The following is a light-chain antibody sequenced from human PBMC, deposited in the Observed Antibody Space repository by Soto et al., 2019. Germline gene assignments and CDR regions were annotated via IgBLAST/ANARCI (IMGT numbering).Light chain of an antibody. CDR3: TSQTTSGIRV. J-gene: IGLJ1*01. V-gene: IGLV2-14*01. CDR2: EVS. Sequence: QSALTQPASVSGSPGQSITISCTGTSTDVGDSNHVSWYQHHPGKAPKLIIYEVSYRPSGVSNRFSGSKSAYTASLTISGLHAEDEADYYCTSQTTSGIRVFGTGTKVTVL. CDR1: STDVGDSNH.